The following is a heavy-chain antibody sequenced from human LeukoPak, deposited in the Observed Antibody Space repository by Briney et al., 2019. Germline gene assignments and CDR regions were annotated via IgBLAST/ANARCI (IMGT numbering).Heavy chain of an antibody. Sequence: GASVKVSCKASGYTFTSYYMHWVRQATGQGLEWMGWMNPNSGNTGYAQKFQGRVTMTRNTSISTAYMELSSLRSEDTAVYYCARLTIFGVQLYYYYYYMDVWGKGTTATVSS. CDR2: MNPNSGNT. CDR3: ARLTIFGVQLYYYYYYMDV. V-gene: IGHV1-8*02. CDR1: GYTFTSYY. J-gene: IGHJ6*03. D-gene: IGHD3-3*01.